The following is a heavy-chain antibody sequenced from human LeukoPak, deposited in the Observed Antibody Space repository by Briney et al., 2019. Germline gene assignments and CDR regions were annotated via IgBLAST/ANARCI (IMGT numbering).Heavy chain of an antibody. J-gene: IGHJ5*02. CDR3: ARDTRMTTVTTWWFDP. V-gene: IGHV1-2*02. CDR2: INPNSGGT. D-gene: IGHD4-17*01. CDR1: GYTFTGYY. Sequence: ASVKVSCKASGYTFTGYYMHWVRQAPGQGLEWMGWINPNSGGTNYAQKFQGRVTMTRDTSISTAYMELSRLRSDDTAVYYCARDTRMTTVTTWWFDPWGQGTLVTVSS.